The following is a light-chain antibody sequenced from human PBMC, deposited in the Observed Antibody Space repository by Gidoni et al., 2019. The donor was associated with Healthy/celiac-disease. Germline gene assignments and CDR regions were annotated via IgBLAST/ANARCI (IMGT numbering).Light chain of an antibody. CDR2: LNSDGSH. CDR3: QTWGTPWV. V-gene: IGLV4-69*01. Sequence: QLVLTQSPSASASLGAPVKLTCTLSSGHRSYAIAWHQQQPEKGPRYLMKLNSDGSHSKGDGIPDRFSGSSSGAERYLTISSLQSEDEADYYCQTWGTPWVFGGGTKLTVL. CDR1: SGHRSYA. J-gene: IGLJ3*02.